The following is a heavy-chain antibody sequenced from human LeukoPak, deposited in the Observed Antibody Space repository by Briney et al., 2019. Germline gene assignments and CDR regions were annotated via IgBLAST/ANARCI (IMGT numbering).Heavy chain of an antibody. J-gene: IGHJ6*03. Sequence: GGSLRLSCAASEFTLSTYWMHWVRQAPGKGLVWVSVIYSGGSTYYADSVKGRFTISRDNSKNTLYLQMNSLRAEDTAVYYCARVMRYYNYMDVWGKGTTVTVSS. CDR2: IYSGGST. CDR1: EFTLSTYW. V-gene: IGHV3-53*01. CDR3: ARVMRYYNYMDV.